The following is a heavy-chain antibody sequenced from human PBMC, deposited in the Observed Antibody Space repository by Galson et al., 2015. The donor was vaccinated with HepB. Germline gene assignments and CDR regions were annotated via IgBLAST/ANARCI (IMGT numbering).Heavy chain of an antibody. V-gene: IGHV7-4-1*02. D-gene: IGHD3-10*01. CDR2: INPNTGNP. J-gene: IGHJ4*02. CDR1: RYRSTTYA. CDR3: ARGVGFRELFRYDY. Sequence: SVKVSCKASRYRSTTYATNWVRQAPGQGLEWMGWINPNTGNPTYAQGFTGRFVLSLDTSVSTAHLQLSSLKSEDTALYYCARGVGFRELFRYDYWGQGTLVTVSS.